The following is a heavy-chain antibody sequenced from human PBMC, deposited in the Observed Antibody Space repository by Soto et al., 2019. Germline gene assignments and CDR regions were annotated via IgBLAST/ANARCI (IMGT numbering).Heavy chain of an antibody. D-gene: IGHD3-22*01. V-gene: IGHV1-69*01. Sequence: QVQLVQSGAEVKKPGSSVKVSCKASGDTFSSYAISWVRQAPGQGLEWMGGIIAILGKANYAEKFQGRVTITADESTSTAYMELSSLRSEDTAVYCCARERGGAIIVGVTGTFDVWGQGTLVTVSS. CDR1: GDTFSSYA. CDR2: IIAILGKA. J-gene: IGHJ3*01. CDR3: ARERGGAIIVGVTGTFDV.